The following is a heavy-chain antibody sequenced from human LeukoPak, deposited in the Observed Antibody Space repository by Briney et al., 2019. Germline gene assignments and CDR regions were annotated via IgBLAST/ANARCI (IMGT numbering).Heavy chain of an antibody. CDR1: GFAFSNYW. J-gene: IGHJ4*02. D-gene: IGHD2-15*01. CDR3: ARAVVVSAIPSD. V-gene: IGHV3-74*01. Sequence: PGGSLRLSCAASGFAFSNYWMHWVRQAPGKGLMWVSRINSDGSITSYADSVKGRFTISRDNAKNTLYLQMNSLRAEDTAVYYCARAVVVSAIPSDWRQGTLVTVSS. CDR2: INSDGSIT.